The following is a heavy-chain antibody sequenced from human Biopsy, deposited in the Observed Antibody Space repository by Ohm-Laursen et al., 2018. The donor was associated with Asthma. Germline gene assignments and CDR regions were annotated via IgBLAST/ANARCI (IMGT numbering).Heavy chain of an antibody. V-gene: IGHV4-61*01. CDR2: IYYSGST. Sequence: GTLSLTCSVSGGSVSSGSYYWSWIRQPPGKGLEWIGYIYYSGSTNYNPSLKSRVTISVDTSKNQFSLKLSSVTAADTAVYYCARERAGYYGSGSYLGYWGQGTLVTVSS. J-gene: IGHJ4*02. D-gene: IGHD3-10*01. CDR1: GGSVSSGSYY. CDR3: ARERAGYYGSGSYLGY.